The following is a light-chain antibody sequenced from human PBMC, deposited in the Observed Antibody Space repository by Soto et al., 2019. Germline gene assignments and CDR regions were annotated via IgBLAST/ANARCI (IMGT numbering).Light chain of an antibody. V-gene: IGLV8-61*01. CDR3: VLYIRSGIWV. CDR1: SGSVSTSNY. CDR2: ATG. Sequence: QTVVTQEPSFSVSPGGTVTLTCGLSSGSVSTSNYPTWYQQTPGQTPRTLIYATGTRSSGVPDRFSGSILGNKAALTITGAQADDESDYYCVLYIRSGIWVFGGGTKVTVL. J-gene: IGLJ3*02.